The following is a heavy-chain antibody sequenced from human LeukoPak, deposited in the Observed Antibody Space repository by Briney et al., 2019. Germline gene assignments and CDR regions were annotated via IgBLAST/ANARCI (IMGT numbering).Heavy chain of an antibody. CDR3: ARALVPAANYYYYYYMDV. CDR2: ISAYNGNT. V-gene: IGHV1-18*01. J-gene: IGHJ6*03. CDR1: GYTFTSYG. D-gene: IGHD2-2*01. Sequence: ASVKVSCKASGYTFTSYGISWVRQAPGQGLEWMGWISAYNGNTSYAQKLQGRVTMTTDTSTSTAYMELRSLRSDDTAVYYCARALVPAANYYYYYYMDVWGKGTTVTVSS.